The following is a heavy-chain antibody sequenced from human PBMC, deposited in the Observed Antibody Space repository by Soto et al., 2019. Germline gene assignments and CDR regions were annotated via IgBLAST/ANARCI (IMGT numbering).Heavy chain of an antibody. Sequence: SETLSLTCSASGGSITSSSHFWGWVRQPPGKGLEWIGTIYFTGNTYYTPSLKSRLTMSIDTSKNEFSLRLNSVTAADTAVYYCAGQTFTIAAAGYGRSNWFDPWGPGTLVTVSS. CDR2: IYFTGNT. J-gene: IGHJ5*02. V-gene: IGHV4-39*01. CDR1: GGSITSSSHF. D-gene: IGHD6-25*01. CDR3: AGQTFTIAAAGYGRSNWFDP.